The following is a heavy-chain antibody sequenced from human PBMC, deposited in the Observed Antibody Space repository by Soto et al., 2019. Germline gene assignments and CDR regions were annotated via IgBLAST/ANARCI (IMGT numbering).Heavy chain of an antibody. CDR3: VGGRSFDY. J-gene: IGHJ4*02. Sequence: GGSLRLSCAASGFIFNSYSMNWVRQAPGKGLEWVSHISGSSNTIYYADSVKGRFTISRDNAKNSLYLQMNSLKDEDTAVYYCVGGRSFDYWGQGTLVTVSS. CDR1: GFIFNSYS. D-gene: IGHD2-15*01. V-gene: IGHV3-48*02. CDR2: ISGSSNTI.